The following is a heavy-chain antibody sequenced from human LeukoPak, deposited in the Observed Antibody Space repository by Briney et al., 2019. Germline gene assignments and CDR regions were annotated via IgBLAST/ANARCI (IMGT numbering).Heavy chain of an antibody. V-gene: IGHV4-59*11. CDR1: GGSISSHY. CDR3: ARVLSSYHYDSSGYDYFDY. J-gene: IGHJ4*02. Sequence: KSSETLSLTCTVSGGSISSHYWCWIRQPPGKGLEWIGYISYTGSTNYIPSLKSRVTISVDTSKNEFSLRLTSVTAADTAVYYCARVLSSYHYDSSGYDYFDYWGQGTLVTVSS. CDR2: ISYTGST. D-gene: IGHD3-22*01.